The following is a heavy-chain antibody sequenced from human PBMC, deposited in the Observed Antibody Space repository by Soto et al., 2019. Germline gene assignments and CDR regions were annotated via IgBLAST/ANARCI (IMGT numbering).Heavy chain of an antibody. D-gene: IGHD6-19*01. CDR2: INPNSGVA. J-gene: IGHJ6*02. V-gene: IGHV1-2*02. CDR3: ARQGSGSESPQYFYYGTDV. CDR1: GYTFTAYY. Sequence: VELVQSGAEVEKPGAAVRISCKTSGYTFTAYYIHWVRQAPGQGLEWMGWINPNSGVANYAQYFQGRVTMTRDTSISTVYMELTKMRSEDTTIYYCARQGSGSESPQYFYYGTDVWGQGTTAAASS.